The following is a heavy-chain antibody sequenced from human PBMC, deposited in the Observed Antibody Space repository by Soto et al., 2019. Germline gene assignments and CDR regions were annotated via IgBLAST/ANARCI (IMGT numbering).Heavy chain of an antibody. J-gene: IGHJ6*01. Sequence: QVQLVQSGAEVKKPGSSVKVSCTASGGTFSSYAISWVRQAPGQGREWMGGFIPIFGTADYAQKFQGRVTIAADEATSTDYMEMSSLRSEDTAVYYCARHPCRPSYYYGMDVW. D-gene: IGHD2-15*01. CDR2: FIPIFGTA. V-gene: IGHV1-69*12. CDR3: ARHPCRPSYYYGMDV. CDR1: GGTFSSYA.